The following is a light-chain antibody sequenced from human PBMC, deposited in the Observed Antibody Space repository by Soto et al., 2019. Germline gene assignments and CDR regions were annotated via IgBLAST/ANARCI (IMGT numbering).Light chain of an antibody. V-gene: IGKV1-5*01. CDR3: KYYSFYPT. J-gene: IGKJ1*01. CDR1: QSISRR. Sequence: DIQMTQSPSIVSASVGERVTITCRASQSISRRLAWYQQRPGKAPNLLMYDASTLQTGVPSRFSGSGFGTEFTLTINTLQPDDFATYYFKYYSFYPTFGPGTKVEIK. CDR2: DAS.